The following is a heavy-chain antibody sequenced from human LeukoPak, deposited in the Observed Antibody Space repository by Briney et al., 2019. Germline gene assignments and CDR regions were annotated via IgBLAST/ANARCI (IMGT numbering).Heavy chain of an antibody. V-gene: IGHV4-39*01. D-gene: IGHD6-19*01. CDR2: IYYSGST. J-gene: IGHJ4*02. CDR1: GGSISSYY. CDR3: ARHLYGSGLHRVDY. Sequence: PSETLSLTCTVPGGSISSYYWGWIRQPPGKGLEWVGSIYYSGSTYYNPSLKSRVTISVDTSKNQFSLKLSSVTAADTAVYYCARHLYGSGLHRVDYWGQGTLVTVSS.